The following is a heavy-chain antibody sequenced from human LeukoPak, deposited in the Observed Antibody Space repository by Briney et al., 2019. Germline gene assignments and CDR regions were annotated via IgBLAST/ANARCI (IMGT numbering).Heavy chain of an antibody. CDR2: INSDGSST. CDR3: ARAGRGGYLYYMDV. V-gene: IGHV3-74*01. J-gene: IGHJ6*03. CDR1: GFTFSSYW. Sequence: GGSLRLSCAASGFTFSSYWMHWVRQAPGKGLVWVSRINSDGSSTSYADSVKGRFTISRDNAKNTLYLQVNSLRAEDTAVYYCARAGRGGYLYYMDVWGKGTTVTVSS. D-gene: IGHD2-21*01.